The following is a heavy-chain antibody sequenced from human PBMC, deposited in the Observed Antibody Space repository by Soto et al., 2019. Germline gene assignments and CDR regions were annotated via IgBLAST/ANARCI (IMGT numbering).Heavy chain of an antibody. CDR1: GGTFSSYA. V-gene: IGHV1-69*13. Sequence: ASVKVSCKASGGTFSSYAISWVRQAPGQGLEWMGGIIPIFGTANYAQKLQGRVTITADESTSTAYMELSSLRSEDTAVYYCARLVLSGSAELGFDYWGQGTLVTVSS. CDR3: ARLVLSGSAELGFDY. CDR2: IIPIFGTA. J-gene: IGHJ4*02. D-gene: IGHD1-7*01.